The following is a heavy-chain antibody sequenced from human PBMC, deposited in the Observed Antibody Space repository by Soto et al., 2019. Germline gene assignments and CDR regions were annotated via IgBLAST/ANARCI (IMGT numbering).Heavy chain of an antibody. CDR1: GFTFSSYA. Sequence: PGGSLRLSCAASGFTFSSYAMSWVRQAPGKGLEWVSAISGSGGSTYYADSVKGRFTISRDNSKNTLYLQMNSLRAEDTAVYYCAKAKAAYYYDSSGYYQPLDYWGQGTLVTVSS. J-gene: IGHJ4*02. V-gene: IGHV3-23*01. D-gene: IGHD3-22*01. CDR3: AKAKAAYYYDSSGYYQPLDY. CDR2: ISGSGGST.